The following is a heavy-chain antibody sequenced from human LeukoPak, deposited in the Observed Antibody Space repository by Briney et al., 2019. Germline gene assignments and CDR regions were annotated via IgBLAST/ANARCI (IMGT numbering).Heavy chain of an antibody. CDR2: IYTSGST. Sequence: SETLSLTCTVSGGSISSYYWSWIRQPAGKGLEWIGRIYTSGSTNYNPSLKSRVTMSADTSKNQFSLKLSSVTAADMAVYYCARATVVTPYAFAIWGQGTMVTVSS. CDR3: ARATVVTPYAFAI. J-gene: IGHJ3*02. D-gene: IGHD4-23*01. V-gene: IGHV4-4*07. CDR1: GGSISSYY.